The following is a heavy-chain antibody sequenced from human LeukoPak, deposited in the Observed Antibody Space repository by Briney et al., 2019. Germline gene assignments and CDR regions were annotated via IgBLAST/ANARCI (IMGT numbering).Heavy chain of an antibody. V-gene: IGHV4-4*07. D-gene: IGHD3-10*01. CDR1: GGSISNY. CDR2: IYTSGNT. Sequence: SETLSLTCTVSGGSISNYWSWLRQPTGKGLEWVGRIYTSGNTKYNPSLKGRVTMSADTSKNQLSLKVPSVTAADTAVYFCARGLWVRGVIIADHWGQGTRVTVSS. J-gene: IGHJ4*02. CDR3: ARGLWVRGVIIADH.